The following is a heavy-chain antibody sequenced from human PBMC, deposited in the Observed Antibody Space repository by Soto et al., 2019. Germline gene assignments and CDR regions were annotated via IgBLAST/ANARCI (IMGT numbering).Heavy chain of an antibody. CDR3: ARAGLIAAPRDFDY. D-gene: IGHD6-13*01. J-gene: IGHJ4*02. CDR1: GGSFSGYY. V-gene: IGHV4-34*01. Sequence: SETLSLTCAVYGGSFSGYYWSWIRQPPGKGLEWIGEINHSGSTNYNPSLKSRVTISVDTSKNQFSLKLSSVTAADTAVYYCARAGLIAAPRDFDYWGQGTLVTVSS. CDR2: INHSGST.